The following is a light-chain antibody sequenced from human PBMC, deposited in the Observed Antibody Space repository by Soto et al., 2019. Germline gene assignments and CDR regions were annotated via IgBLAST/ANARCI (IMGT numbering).Light chain of an antibody. CDR2: EVS. CDR1: SSDVGGYNY. V-gene: IGLV2-8*01. Sequence: QSVLTQPPSASGSPGQSVTISCTGTSSDVGGYNYVSWYQQHPGKAPKLMIYEVSKRPSGVPDRFSGSKSGNTASLTVSGLQAEGEADYYCSSYAGSNPVVFGGGTKVTVL. CDR3: SSYAGSNPVV. J-gene: IGLJ2*01.